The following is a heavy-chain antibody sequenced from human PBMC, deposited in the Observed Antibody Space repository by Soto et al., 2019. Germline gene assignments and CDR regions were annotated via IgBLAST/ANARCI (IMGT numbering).Heavy chain of an antibody. Sequence: EVQLVEAGGGLIQPGGSLRLSCAASGFTVSNNYMSWVRQAPGKGLEWVSVIYSDWSTYYADSVKCRFTISSDNSKNTLYLQMNSLRAEDTAVYYCARGGGYSYGTPLDYWGQGTLVTVSS. V-gene: IGHV3-53*01. CDR2: IYSDWST. CDR1: GFTVSNNY. CDR3: ARGGGYSYGTPLDY. J-gene: IGHJ4*02. D-gene: IGHD5-18*01.